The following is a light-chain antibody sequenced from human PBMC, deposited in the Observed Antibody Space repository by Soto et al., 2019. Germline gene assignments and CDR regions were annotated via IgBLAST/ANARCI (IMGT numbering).Light chain of an antibody. CDR3: QQYNNWPPIT. Sequence: RVLTKSPATVSLSQPERATLSCKASQSARSSLAWYQQKPGQAPGLLIYGASTRATGIPARFSGSGSGTEFTLTISSLQSEDFAIYYCQQYNNWPPITFGQGTRLEVK. CDR2: GAS. V-gene: IGKV3-15*01. J-gene: IGKJ5*01. CDR1: QSARSS.